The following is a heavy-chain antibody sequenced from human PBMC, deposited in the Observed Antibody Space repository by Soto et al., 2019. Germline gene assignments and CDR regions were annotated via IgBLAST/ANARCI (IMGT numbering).Heavy chain of an antibody. D-gene: IGHD5-12*01. CDR1: GGSISSYY. CDR3: ARVLGVEMATTRQYYFDY. V-gene: IGHV4-59*01. CDR2: IYYSGST. J-gene: IGHJ4*02. Sequence: SETLSLTCTVSGGSISSYYWSWIRQPPGKGLEWIGYIYYSGSTNYNPSLKSRVTISVDTSKNQFSLKLSSVTAADAAVYYCARVLGVEMATTRQYYFDYWGQGTLVTVSS.